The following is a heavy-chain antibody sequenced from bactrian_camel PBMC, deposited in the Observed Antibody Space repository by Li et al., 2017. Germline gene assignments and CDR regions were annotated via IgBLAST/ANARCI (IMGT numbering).Heavy chain of an antibody. CDR1: GLSYDDHA. CDR2: ISSDGSA. J-gene: IGHJ6*01. V-gene: IGHV3S63*01. Sequence: HVQLVESGGGSVQAGGSLRLSCTASGLSYDDHAMGWYRLGPGNECELVSSISSDGSANYVESVKGRFTISRDNAKNTVYLQMNSLKPEDTAVYYCAADRGYGLGCEDGSGYWGQGTQVTVS. D-gene: IGHD3*01. CDR3: AADRGYGLGCEDGSGY.